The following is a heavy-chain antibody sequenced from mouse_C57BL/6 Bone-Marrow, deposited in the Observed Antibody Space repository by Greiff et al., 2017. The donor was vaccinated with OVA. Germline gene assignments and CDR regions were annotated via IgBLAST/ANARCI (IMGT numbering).Heavy chain of an antibody. Sequence: QVQLKESGAELVKPGASVKMSCKASGYTFTTYPIEWMKQNHGKSLEWIGNFHPYNDDTKYNEKFKGKATLTVEKSSSTVYLELSRLTSDDSAVYYCARKDLWLGYLDYWGQGTTLTVSS. V-gene: IGHV1-47*01. J-gene: IGHJ2*01. CDR1: GYTFTTYP. CDR3: ARKDLWLGYLDY. CDR2: FHPYNDDT. D-gene: IGHD2-2*01.